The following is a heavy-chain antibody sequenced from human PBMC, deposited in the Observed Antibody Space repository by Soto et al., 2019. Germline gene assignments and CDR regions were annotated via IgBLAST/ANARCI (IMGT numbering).Heavy chain of an antibody. CDR1: GGSISSGGYY. Sequence: QVQLQESGPGLVKPSQTLSLTCTVSGGSISSGGYYWSWIRQHPGKGLEWIGYIYYSGSTYYNPYLKSRFPVSVDTSKNPFPLKLSSVTDAETAVYYCARECDSSGLVSPWGQGTLVTVSS. CDR2: IYYSGST. D-gene: IGHD3-22*01. J-gene: IGHJ5*02. V-gene: IGHV4-31*03. CDR3: ARECDSSGLVSP.